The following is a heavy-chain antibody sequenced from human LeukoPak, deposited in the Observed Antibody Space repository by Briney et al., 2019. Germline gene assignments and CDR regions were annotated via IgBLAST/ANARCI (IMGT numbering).Heavy chain of an antibody. Sequence: PGGSLRLSCATSGVIFSSYAMSWVRQAPGKGLECASAISGSGDSTYHADSVKGRFTISRDSSKNTLYLQMNSLRAEATAIYYCARVIRAAAGTGYFDYWGQGALVTVSS. V-gene: IGHV3-23*01. CDR2: ISGSGDST. CDR1: GVIFSSYA. J-gene: IGHJ4*02. D-gene: IGHD6-13*01. CDR3: ARVIRAAAGTGYFDY.